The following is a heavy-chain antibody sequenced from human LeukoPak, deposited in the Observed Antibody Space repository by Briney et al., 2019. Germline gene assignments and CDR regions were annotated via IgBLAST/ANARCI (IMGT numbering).Heavy chain of an antibody. J-gene: IGHJ4*02. Sequence: GSLRLSCAASGFTFSSYGMHWVRQAPGKGLEWVAVIWYDGSNKYYADSVKGRFTISRDNSKNTLYLQMNSLRAEDTAVYYCANPGGEFVVAYYFDYWGQGTLVTVSS. CDR3: ANPGGEFVVAYYFDY. D-gene: IGHD2-2*01. CDR2: IWYDGSNK. V-gene: IGHV3-33*06. CDR1: GFTFSSYG.